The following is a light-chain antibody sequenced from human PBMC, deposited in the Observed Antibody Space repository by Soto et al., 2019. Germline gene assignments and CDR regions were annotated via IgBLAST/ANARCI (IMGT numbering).Light chain of an antibody. J-gene: IGLJ1*01. V-gene: IGLV2-8*01. CDR2: EVS. Sequence: QSALTQPLSASGSPGQSVPISCTGTSSDVGGYNYVSWYQQHPGKAPKLMIYEVSKRPSGVPDRFSGSKSGNTASLTVSGLQAEDKADYYCSSYTRSSTYVFGTGTKVTVL. CDR3: SSYTRSSTYV. CDR1: SSDVGGYNY.